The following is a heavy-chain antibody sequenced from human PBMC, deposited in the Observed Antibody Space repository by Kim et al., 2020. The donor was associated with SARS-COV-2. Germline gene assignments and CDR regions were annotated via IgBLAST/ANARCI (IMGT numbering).Heavy chain of an antibody. D-gene: IGHD3-16*01. J-gene: IGHJ4*02. CDR2: INTDGTFS. V-gene: IGHV3-74*01. CDR1: GFTFRIYW. CDR3: AGAVGPTRNDF. Sequence: GGSLRLSCAASGFTFRIYWMHWVRQAPGKGLVWVSRINTDGTFSNYADSVRGRFIISRDLATNTVYLQMNSLRAEDTAVYFCAGAVGPTRNDFWGQGTLV.